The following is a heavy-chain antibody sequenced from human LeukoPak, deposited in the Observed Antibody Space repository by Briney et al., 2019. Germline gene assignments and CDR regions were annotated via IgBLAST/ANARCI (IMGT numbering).Heavy chain of an antibody. CDR1: GGSISSGDYY. V-gene: IGHV4-30-4*01. CDR3: ARGTYYYDSSAYYFFDY. J-gene: IGHJ4*02. D-gene: IGHD3-22*01. Sequence: SETLSLTCTVSGGSISSGDYYWSWIRQPPGKGLEWIGYIYYSGSTYYNPSLKSRVTISVDTSKNQFSLKLSSVTAADTAVYYCARGTYYYDSSAYYFFDYWGQGTLVTVSS. CDR2: IYYSGST.